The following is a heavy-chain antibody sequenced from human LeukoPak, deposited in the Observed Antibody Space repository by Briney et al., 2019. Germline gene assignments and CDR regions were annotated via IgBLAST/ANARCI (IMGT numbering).Heavy chain of an antibody. CDR2: INPNSGCT. J-gene: IGHJ3*02. Sequence: EASVKVSCKASGYTFTDYYMHWVRQAPGQGLEWMGWINPNSGCTNYAQKFQGRVTMTRDTSISTAYMELSRLRSDDTAVYYCARAMAGDAFDIWGQGTMVTVSS. V-gene: IGHV1-2*02. CDR1: GYTFTDYY. D-gene: IGHD5-18*01. CDR3: ARAMAGDAFDI.